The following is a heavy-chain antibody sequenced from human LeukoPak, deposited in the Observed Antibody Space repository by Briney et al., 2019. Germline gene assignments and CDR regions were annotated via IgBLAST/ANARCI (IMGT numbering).Heavy chain of an antibody. V-gene: IGHV4-59*01. CDR1: GGSFSDYY. J-gene: IGHJ1*01. D-gene: IGHD6-13*01. CDR3: ARSITSSWYGDFQH. CDR2: IYYSGST. Sequence: SETLSLTCAVYGGSFSDYYWSWIRQPPGKGLEWIGYIYYSGSTNYNPSLKSRVTISVDTSKNQFSLKLSSVTTADTAVYYCARSITSSWYGDFQHWGQGTLVTVSS.